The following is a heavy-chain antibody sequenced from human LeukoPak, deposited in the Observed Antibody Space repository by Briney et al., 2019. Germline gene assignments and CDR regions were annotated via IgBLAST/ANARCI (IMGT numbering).Heavy chain of an antibody. V-gene: IGHV4-61*02. CDR3: ARDLSSTMVRGVNGWFDP. CDR1: GGSISSGGYY. J-gene: IGHJ5*02. D-gene: IGHD3-10*01. Sequence: PSQTLSLTCTVSGGSISSGGYYWSWIRQPAGKGLEWIGRIYTTGNTNYNPSLKSRVTMSVDTSKNQFSLKLSSVTAADTAVYYCARDLSSTMVRGVNGWFDPWGQGTLVTVSS. CDR2: IYTTGNT.